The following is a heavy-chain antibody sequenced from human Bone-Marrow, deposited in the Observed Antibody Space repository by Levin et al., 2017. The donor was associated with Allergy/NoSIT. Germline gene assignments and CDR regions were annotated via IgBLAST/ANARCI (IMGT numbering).Heavy chain of an antibody. CDR1: GDSVNTDY. V-gene: IGHV4-59*02. J-gene: IGHJ4*02. D-gene: IGHD3-10*01. CDR3: AGARYYYGSCTRYFVQDS. CDR2: IYNSASP. Sequence: SETLSLTCSVSGDSVNTDYWSWVRQPPGKGLEWIGYIYNSASPYYNSSLKSRVTISMDTSKNHFTLILTSVTAADQAVCYCAGARYYYGSCTRYFVQDSWGQGTLVTVSS.